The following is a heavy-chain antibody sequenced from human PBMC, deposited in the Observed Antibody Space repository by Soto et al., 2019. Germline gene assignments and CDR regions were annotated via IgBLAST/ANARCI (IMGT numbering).Heavy chain of an antibody. D-gene: IGHD4-4*01. Sequence: GGSLRLSCAASGFTLSNYGMHWVRQAPGKGLEWVAVTSYDGSNKDYADSVKGRFTISRDNSKNTLYLQMNSLRAEDTAVYYCAKELSNQGWGYFDHWGQGTPVTVSS. CDR3: AKELSNQGWGYFDH. CDR1: GFTLSNYG. J-gene: IGHJ4*02. V-gene: IGHV3-30*18. CDR2: TSYDGSNK.